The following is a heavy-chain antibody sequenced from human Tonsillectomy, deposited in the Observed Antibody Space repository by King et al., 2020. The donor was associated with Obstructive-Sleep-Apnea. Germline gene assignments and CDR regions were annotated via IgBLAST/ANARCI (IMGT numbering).Heavy chain of an antibody. CDR1: GGSLSSSSHY. D-gene: IGHD5/OR15-5a*01. J-gene: IGHJ4*02. CDR2: IYYSGRT. Sequence: LQLQESGPGLVKPSETLSLTCIVYGGSLSSSSHYWGWIRQPPGKGLEWIGSIYYSGRTYYNPSLKSRLTISVDTSKTQFSLNLTSVPAADTALYYCARSTGVDYFDYWGQGTLVTVSS. V-gene: IGHV4-39*01. CDR3: ARSTGVDYFDY.